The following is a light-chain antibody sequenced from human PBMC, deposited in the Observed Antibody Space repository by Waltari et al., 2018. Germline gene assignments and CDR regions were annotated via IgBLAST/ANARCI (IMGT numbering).Light chain of an antibody. J-gene: IGKJ4*01. Sequence: EIVLTQSPGTLSLFPGERATLPCRASQSITSSYLVWYQQKLGQAPRLLIYGASIRATGIPDKFSGSGSGTDFTLTISRLEPEDFAVYYCQQYGSSPLTFGGGTKVEIK. CDR2: GAS. CDR3: QQYGSSPLT. CDR1: QSITSSY. V-gene: IGKV3-20*01.